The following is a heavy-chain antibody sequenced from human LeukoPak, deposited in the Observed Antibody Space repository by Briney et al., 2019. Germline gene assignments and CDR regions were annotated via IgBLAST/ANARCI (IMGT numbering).Heavy chain of an antibody. J-gene: IGHJ2*01. D-gene: IGHD7-27*01. CDR1: GGSISSSSYY. Sequence: SETLSLTCTVSGGSISSSSYYWGWIRQPPGKGLEWIGSIYYSGSTYYNPSLKSRVTISVDTSKNQFSLKLSSVTAADTAVYYCARQGLTGRQGYFDLWGRGTPVTVSS. V-gene: IGHV4-39*01. CDR3: ARQGLTGRQGYFDL. CDR2: IYYSGST.